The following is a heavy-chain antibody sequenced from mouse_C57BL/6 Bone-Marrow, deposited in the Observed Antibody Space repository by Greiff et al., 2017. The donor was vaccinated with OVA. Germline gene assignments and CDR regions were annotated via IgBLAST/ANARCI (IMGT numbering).Heavy chain of an antibody. CDR2: ISSGGDYI. CDR1: GFTFSSYA. Sequence: EVNVVESGEGLVKPGGSLKLSCAASGFTFSSYAMSWVRQTPEKRLEWVAYISSGGDYIYYADTVKGRFTIPRDNARNSLYLQMGSLKSEDTAMYYCTRDSLYDYDYAMDCWGQGTSVTVSS. J-gene: IGHJ4*01. D-gene: IGHD2-4*01. CDR3: TRDSLYDYDYAMDC. V-gene: IGHV5-9-1*02.